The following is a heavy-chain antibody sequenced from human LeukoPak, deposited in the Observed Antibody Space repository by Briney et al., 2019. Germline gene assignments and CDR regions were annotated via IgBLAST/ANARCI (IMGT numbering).Heavy chain of an antibody. CDR3: ASVGKPYSSSWYERPVDNWFDP. CDR1: GYTFTSYG. V-gene: IGHV1-69*13. CDR2: IIPIFGTA. Sequence: ASVKVSCKASGYTFTSYGISWVRQAPGQGLEWMGGIIPIFGTANYAQKFQGRVTITADESTSTAYMELSSLRSEDTAVYYCASVGKPYSSSWYERPVDNWFDPWGQGTLVTVSS. J-gene: IGHJ5*02. D-gene: IGHD6-13*01.